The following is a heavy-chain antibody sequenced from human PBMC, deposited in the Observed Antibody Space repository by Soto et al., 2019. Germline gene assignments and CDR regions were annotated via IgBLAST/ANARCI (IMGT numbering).Heavy chain of an antibody. Sequence: GGSLRLSCAASGFTFSSYAMHWVRQAPGKGLEWVAVISYDGSNKYYADSVKGRFTISRDNSKNTLYLQMNSLRAEDTAVYYCAREWRSGWGVLYYGMDVWGQGTTVTVSS. J-gene: IGHJ6*02. CDR2: ISYDGSNK. CDR3: AREWRSGWGVLYYGMDV. D-gene: IGHD6-19*01. V-gene: IGHV3-30-3*01. CDR1: GFTFSSYA.